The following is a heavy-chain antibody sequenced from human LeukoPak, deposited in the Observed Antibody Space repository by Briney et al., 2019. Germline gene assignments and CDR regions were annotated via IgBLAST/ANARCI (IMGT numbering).Heavy chain of an antibody. CDR3: ARGRYGDYVGYFDL. CDR1: GGSISSYY. CDR2: IYYSGST. D-gene: IGHD4-17*01. J-gene: IGHJ2*01. V-gene: IGHV4-59*01. Sequence: SETQSLTCTVSGGSISSYYWSWIRQPPGKGLEWIGYIYYSGSTNYNPSLKSRVTISVDTSKNQFSLKLSSVTAADTAVYYCARGRYGDYVGYFDLWGRGTLVTVSS.